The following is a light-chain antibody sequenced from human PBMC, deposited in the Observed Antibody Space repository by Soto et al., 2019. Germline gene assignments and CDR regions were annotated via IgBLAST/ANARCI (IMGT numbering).Light chain of an antibody. CDR3: AAWDDSLSGRYV. CDR2: RNN. CDR1: SSNIGSNY. Sequence: LTQPPPASGTPGQRVTISCSGSSSNIGSNYVYWYQQLPGTAPKLLIYRNNQRPSGVPDRFSGSKSGTSASLAISGLRSEDEADYYCAAWDDSLSGRYVFGTGTKVTVL. J-gene: IGLJ1*01. V-gene: IGLV1-47*01.